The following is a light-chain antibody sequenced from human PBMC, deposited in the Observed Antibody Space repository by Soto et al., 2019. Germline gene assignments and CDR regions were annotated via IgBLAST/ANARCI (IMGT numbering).Light chain of an antibody. J-gene: IGKJ4*01. CDR3: QQSKNWPPLT. Sequence: EVVMTQSPSTLSVSPGERATLSCRASQSIGTNLAWYQQKPGQAPRLLIYDASTRDTGIPARFSGSGSGTEFTLTISSLQSEDFSVYYCQQSKNWPPLTFGGGTKVDIK. CDR2: DAS. CDR1: QSIGTN. V-gene: IGKV3-15*01.